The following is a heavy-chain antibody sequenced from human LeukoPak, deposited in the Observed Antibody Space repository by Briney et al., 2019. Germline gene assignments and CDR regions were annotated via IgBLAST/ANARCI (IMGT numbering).Heavy chain of an antibody. Sequence: SETLSLTCTVSGDSISSYYWSWIRQPPGKGLEWIGYIYYSGSTNYNPSLKSRVTISVDTSKNQFSLKLSSVTAADTAVYYCARAKTYYYGSGRCTIDWFDPWGQGTLVTVS. CDR3: ARAKTYYYGSGRCTIDWFDP. V-gene: IGHV4-59*08. CDR1: GDSISSYY. D-gene: IGHD3-10*01. J-gene: IGHJ5*02. CDR2: IYYSGST.